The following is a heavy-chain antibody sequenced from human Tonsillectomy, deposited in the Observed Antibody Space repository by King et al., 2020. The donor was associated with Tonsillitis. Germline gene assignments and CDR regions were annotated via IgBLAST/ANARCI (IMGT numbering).Heavy chain of an antibody. Sequence: QLVQSGGGLVQSGGSLRLSCAASGFTLSNYAMSWVRQAPGKGLEWVSTVSGRGAYTYYADSVEGRFTISRDNSKNTLCLQMNSLRAEDTAVYYCAKQTGFCSGGTCSLDYWGQGALVTVSS. CDR1: GFTLSNYA. CDR2: VSGRGAYT. CDR3: AKQTGFCSGGTCSLDY. J-gene: IGHJ4*02. D-gene: IGHD2-15*01. V-gene: IGHV3-23*04.